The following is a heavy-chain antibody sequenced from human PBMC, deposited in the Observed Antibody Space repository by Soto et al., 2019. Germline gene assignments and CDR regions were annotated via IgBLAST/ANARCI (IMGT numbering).Heavy chain of an antibody. V-gene: IGHV3-33*07. D-gene: IGHD3-3*02. J-gene: IGHJ5*02. CDR1: GFMFDSYG. CDR3: ARDVDTTRHFSWFDP. Sequence: PGGSLRLSCLASGFMFDSYGMNWVRQAPGRGLEWVAGIWHDGSKQLYGDSVKGRFVISRDDSAKTVSLQMNNLRAEDTAVYYCARDVDTTRHFSWFDPLGQGT. CDR2: IWHDGSKQ.